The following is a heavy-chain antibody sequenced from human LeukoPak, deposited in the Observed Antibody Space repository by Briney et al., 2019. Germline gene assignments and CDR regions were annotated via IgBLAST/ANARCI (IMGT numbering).Heavy chain of an antibody. CDR1: GFTFSSYW. J-gene: IGHJ4*02. V-gene: IGHV3-7*01. CDR3: ARYIYSSGWCFDY. D-gene: IGHD6-19*01. Sequence: GGSLRLSCAASGFTFSSYWVSWVRQAPGKGLEWVANIKQDGSEKYYVDSVKGRFTISRDNAKNSPYLQMNSLRAEDTAVYYCARYIYSSGWCFDYWGQGTLVTVSS. CDR2: IKQDGSEK.